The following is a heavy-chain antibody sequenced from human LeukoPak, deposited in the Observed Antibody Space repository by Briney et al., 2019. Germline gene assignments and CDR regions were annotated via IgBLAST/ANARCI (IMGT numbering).Heavy chain of an antibody. CDR3: AKEVVATSDPIDY. CDR1: GFTFSSYA. J-gene: IGHJ4*02. D-gene: IGHD5-12*01. V-gene: IGHV3-23*01. CDR2: ISGSGGST. Sequence: GGSLRLSCGASGFTFSSYAMSWVRQAPGKGLEWVSAISGSGGSTYHADSVKGRFTISRDNSKNTLYLQMNSLRAEDTAVYYCAKEVVATSDPIDYWGQGTLVTVSS.